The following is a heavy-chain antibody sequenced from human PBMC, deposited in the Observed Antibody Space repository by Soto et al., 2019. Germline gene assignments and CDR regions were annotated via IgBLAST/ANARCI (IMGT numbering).Heavy chain of an antibody. CDR2: ILYDGSNK. Sequence: GGSLRLSCAASGFTFSSYGMHWVRQAPGKGLEWVAVILYDGSNKYYADSVKSRFTISRDNSKNTLYLQMNSLRAEDTAVYYCARGEGITISGVAPPEAFDVWGQGTMVTVSS. CDR1: GFTFSSYG. J-gene: IGHJ3*01. CDR3: ARGEGITISGVAPPEAFDV. V-gene: IGHV3-33*05. D-gene: IGHD3-3*01.